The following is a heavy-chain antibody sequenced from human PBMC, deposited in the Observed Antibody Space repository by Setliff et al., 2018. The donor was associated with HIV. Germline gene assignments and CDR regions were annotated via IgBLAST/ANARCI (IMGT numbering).Heavy chain of an antibody. D-gene: IGHD2-15*01. CDR3: ARDDVGYCSGGSCYHLFDTFDI. Sequence: GASVKVSCKASGYTFTGHYMHWVRQAPGQGLEWMGRINPKSGGINYAQKFQGRVTLTRDTSISTAYMELSRLRSDDTAVYYCARDDVGYCSGGSCYHLFDTFDIWGQGTVVTVSS. CDR1: GYTFTGHY. CDR2: INPKSGGI. V-gene: IGHV1-2*06. J-gene: IGHJ3*02.